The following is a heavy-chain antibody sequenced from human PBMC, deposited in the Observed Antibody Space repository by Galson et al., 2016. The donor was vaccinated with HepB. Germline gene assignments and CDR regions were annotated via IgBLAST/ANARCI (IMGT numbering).Heavy chain of an antibody. CDR1: GDSVSSNSAG. J-gene: IGHJ4*02. Sequence: CAISGDSVSSNSAGWYWIRQTPSRGLEGLGRTYYSSNCNNDYAESVKSRITINPDTSKNQFSLHLNSVTLEDTAVYYCARSYLLGRGFGWWGQGTLVTVSS. D-gene: IGHD7-27*01. V-gene: IGHV6-1*01. CDR3: ARSYLLGRGFGW. CDR2: TYYSSNCNN.